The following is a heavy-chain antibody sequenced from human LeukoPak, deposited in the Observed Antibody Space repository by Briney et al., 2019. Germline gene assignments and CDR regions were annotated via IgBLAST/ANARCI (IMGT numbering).Heavy chain of an antibody. Sequence: PGGSLRLSCAASGFTFSSYEMNWVRQAPGKGLEWVSYISTSGSIIYYAVSVKGRFTISRDNAKNSLYLQMNSLRAEDTAVYYCAREYFETGTSTYYAYGMDVWGQGTTVTVSS. D-gene: IGHD1-7*01. V-gene: IGHV3-48*03. J-gene: IGHJ6*02. CDR3: AREYFETGTSTYYAYGMDV. CDR2: ISTSGSII. CDR1: GFTFSSYE.